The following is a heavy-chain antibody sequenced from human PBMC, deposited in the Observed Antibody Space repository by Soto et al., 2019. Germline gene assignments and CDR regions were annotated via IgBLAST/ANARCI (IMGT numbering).Heavy chain of an antibody. D-gene: IGHD4-4*01. CDR2: IKSKTDGGTT. CDR1: GFTFSNAW. Sequence: GGTLRLSFAASGFTFSNAWMNWVRQAPGKGQEWVGRIKSKTDGGTTDYAAPVKGRFTISRDDSKNTLYLQMNSLKTEDTAVYYCTARAQNLPPPSNYDYWGQGTLVTVSS. V-gene: IGHV3-15*07. J-gene: IGHJ4*02. CDR3: TARAQNLPPPSNYDY.